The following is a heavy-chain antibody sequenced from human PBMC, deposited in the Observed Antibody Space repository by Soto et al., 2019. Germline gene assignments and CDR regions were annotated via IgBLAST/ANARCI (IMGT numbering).Heavy chain of an antibody. V-gene: IGHV1-8*01. CDR2: MNPNSGNT. CDR1: GYTFTSYD. CDR3: ARGLVAYDWLNAFDI. D-gene: IGHD3-9*01. Sequence: QVQLVQSGAEVKNPGASVKVSCKASGYTFTSYDINCVRQATGQGLEWMGWMNPNSGNTGCAQKFQGRVTMTRNTSISTAYMELSSLRSEDTAVYYCARGLVAYDWLNAFDIWGQGTMVTVSS. J-gene: IGHJ3*02.